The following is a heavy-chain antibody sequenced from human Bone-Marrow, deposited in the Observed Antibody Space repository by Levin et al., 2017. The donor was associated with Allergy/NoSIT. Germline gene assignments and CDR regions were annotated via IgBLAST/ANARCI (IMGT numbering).Heavy chain of an antibody. J-gene: IGHJ6*02. CDR2: ISYDGNNE. CDR3: AKDVLLGIAVTDPYYDYGRDV. V-gene: IGHV3-30*18. D-gene: IGHD6-19*01. Sequence: PGGSLRLSCAASGFALSNYGIHWVRQAPGKGLEWVAVISYDGNNENYADSVKGRFTISRDNSQNTVSLQMNSLRGDDTAVYYCAKDVLLGIAVTDPYYDYGRDVWGQGSTVIVSS. CDR1: GFALSNYG.